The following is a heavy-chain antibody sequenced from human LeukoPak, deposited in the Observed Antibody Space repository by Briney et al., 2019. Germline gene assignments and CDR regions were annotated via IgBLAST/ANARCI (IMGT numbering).Heavy chain of an antibody. CDR1: GFIVSSNY. CDR2: IYSGGAT. D-gene: IGHD1-26*01. Sequence: SGGSLRLSCAASGFIVSSNYMSWVRQAPGKGLEWVSVIYSGGATYYADSAKGRFTISRDNSKNMLYLQMNSLRAEDTAVYYCARGPIVGPTKGSDPWGQGTLVTVSS. V-gene: IGHV3-53*01. J-gene: IGHJ5*02. CDR3: ARGPIVGPTKGSDP.